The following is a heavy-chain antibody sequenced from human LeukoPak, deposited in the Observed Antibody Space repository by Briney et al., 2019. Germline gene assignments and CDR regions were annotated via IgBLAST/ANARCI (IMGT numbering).Heavy chain of an antibody. D-gene: IGHD6-19*01. CDR2: ISGSGGST. CDR3: ACGEGGWYEYYFDY. J-gene: IGHJ4*02. Sequence: GGSLRLSCVASGFTFSSYWMTWVRQAPGKGLEWVSAISGSGGSTYYADSVKGRFTISRDNSKNTLYLQMNSLRAEDTAVYYCACGEGGWYEYYFDYWGQGTLVTVSS. V-gene: IGHV3-23*01. CDR1: GFTFSSYW.